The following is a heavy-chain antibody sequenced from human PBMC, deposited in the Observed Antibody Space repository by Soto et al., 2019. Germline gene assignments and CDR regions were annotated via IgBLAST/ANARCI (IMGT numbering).Heavy chain of an antibody. CDR1: GGSVNIGTYY. D-gene: IGHD2-2*01. CDR2: IYYSSTT. CDR3: ARAYQGRVPAAMLGY. Sequence: SETLSLTCTVPGGSVNIGTYYWSWIRQPPGKGLEWIGYIYYSSTTYYNPSLKSRVTISVDKSKNHFSLELTSVTAADTAVYYCARAYQGRVPAAMLGYWGQGTLVTVSS. J-gene: IGHJ4*02. V-gene: IGHV4-30-4*01.